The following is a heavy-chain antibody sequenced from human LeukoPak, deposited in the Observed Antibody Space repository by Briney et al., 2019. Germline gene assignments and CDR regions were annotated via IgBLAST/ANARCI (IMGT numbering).Heavy chain of an antibody. J-gene: IGHJ6*03. V-gene: IGHV1-46*01. D-gene: IGHD3-16*01. CDR1: GYTFTSYY. CDR2: INPSGGST. CDR3: ARDLEPTRGTQPGGYYYYMDV. Sequence: ASVKVSCKASGYTFTSYYMHWVRQAPGQGLEWMGIINPSGGSTSYAQKFQGRVTMTRDMSTSTVYMELSSLRSEDTAVYYCARDLEPTRGTQPGGYYYYMDVWGKGTTVTVSS.